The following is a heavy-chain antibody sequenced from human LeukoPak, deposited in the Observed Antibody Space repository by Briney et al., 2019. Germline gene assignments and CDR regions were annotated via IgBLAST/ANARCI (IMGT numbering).Heavy chain of an antibody. CDR2: VSNNNAI. CDR3: AREQTRGGDLDY. J-gene: IGHJ4*02. CDR1: GSTFRSYS. V-gene: IGHV3-69-1*01. Sequence: GGSLRLSCAASGSTFRSYSMNWVRQSPGKGLEWISSVSNNNAIFYADSVRGRFTISRDNARNSLYLQMFSLRVEDTAVYYCAREQTRGGDLDYWGQGAQITVSS. D-gene: IGHD2-21*02.